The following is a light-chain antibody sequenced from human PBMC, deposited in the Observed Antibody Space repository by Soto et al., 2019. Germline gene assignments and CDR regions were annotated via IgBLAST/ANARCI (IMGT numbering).Light chain of an antibody. CDR2: DVS. CDR1: SSDVGGYDY. Sequence: QSALTQPASVSGSPGQSITISCTGTSSDVGGYDYVSWYQQHPGKAPKLRIYDVSKRPSGVSNRLSGSKSGNTASLTISGLQAEDEADYYCSSYTSSTTLVFGTGTKLTVL. V-gene: IGLV2-14*01. J-gene: IGLJ1*01. CDR3: SSYTSSTTLV.